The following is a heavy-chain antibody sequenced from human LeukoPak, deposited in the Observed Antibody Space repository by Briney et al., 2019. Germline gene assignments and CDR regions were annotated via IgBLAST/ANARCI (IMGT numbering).Heavy chain of an antibody. Sequence: ASVKVSCKASGYTFTSYGSNWVRQAPGQGLEWMGWISGYNGNTIYAENVQGRVTMTTDTSTSTAYIELGSLRSDDTAVFYCARSSRFDWLLYFDSWGQGTLVTVSS. CDR2: ISGYNGNT. J-gene: IGHJ4*02. V-gene: IGHV1-18*01. CDR1: GYTFTSYG. CDR3: ARSSRFDWLLYFDS. D-gene: IGHD3-9*01.